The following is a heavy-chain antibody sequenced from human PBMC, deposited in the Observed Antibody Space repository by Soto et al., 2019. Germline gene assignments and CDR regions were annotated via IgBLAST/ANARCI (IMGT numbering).Heavy chain of an antibody. Sequence: PGGSLRLSCAASGFTFSSYAMTWVRQAPGKGLEWVSAISGSGGYTYYADSVKGRFTISRDNSRNTLYLQMNSLRADDTAVYYCAKGTYRVREPPNCSDFSGQAILLSVSS. J-gene: IGHJ4*02. D-gene: IGHD1-1*01. CDR2: ISGSGGYT. V-gene: IGHV3-23*01. CDR3: AKGTYRVREPPNCSDF. CDR1: GFTFSSYA.